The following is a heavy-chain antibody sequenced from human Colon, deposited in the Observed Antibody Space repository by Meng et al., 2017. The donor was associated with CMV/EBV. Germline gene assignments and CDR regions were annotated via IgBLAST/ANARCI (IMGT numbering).Heavy chain of an antibody. CDR2: IHQSGIT. J-gene: IGHJ4*02. V-gene: IGHV4-34*01. Sequence: QVQSTQWGAGLFKPSETLSLTCVVSGGSFSNYYWSWIRQSPGKWLEWIGDIHQSGITNHNPSLKSRVTISIDTSKNQFSLKLSSVTAADTALYYCAGGTYQAWEVLYFWGQGTLVTASS. D-gene: IGHD3-10*01. CDR3: AGGTYQAWEVLYF. CDR1: GGSFSNYY.